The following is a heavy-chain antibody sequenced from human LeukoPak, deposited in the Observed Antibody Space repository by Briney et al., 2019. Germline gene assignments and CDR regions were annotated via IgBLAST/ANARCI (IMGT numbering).Heavy chain of an antibody. CDR3: ARNHDYYDSSGYYPPDY. CDR2: INPNSGGT. Sequence: ASVKVSCKASGYTFTGYYLHWVRQAPGQGLEWMGWINPNSGGTNYAQRFQGRVTMTRDTSISTAYMELSWLRSDDTAVYYCARNHDYYDSSGYYPPDYWSQGTLVTVSS. CDR1: GYTFTGYY. V-gene: IGHV1-2*02. D-gene: IGHD3-22*01. J-gene: IGHJ4*02.